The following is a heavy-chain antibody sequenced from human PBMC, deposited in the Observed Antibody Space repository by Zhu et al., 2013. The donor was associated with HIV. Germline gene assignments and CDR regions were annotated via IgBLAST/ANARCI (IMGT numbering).Heavy chain of an antibody. J-gene: IGHJ6*03. CDR2: INPDNGGT. Sequence: CKASGYTFTDYYLHWVRQAPGQGLEWMGWINPDNGGTRYAQKFQGRVTMTRDTSITTAYIDLTSLRSDDTAIYFCARDQARDPTYYYYMDVWGKGATVTVSS. V-gene: IGHV1-2*02. CDR3: ARDQARDPTYYYYMDV. D-gene: IGHD6-6*01. CDR1: GYTFTDYY.